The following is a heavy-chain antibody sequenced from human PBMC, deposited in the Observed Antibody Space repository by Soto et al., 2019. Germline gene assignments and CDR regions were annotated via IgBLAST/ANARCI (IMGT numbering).Heavy chain of an antibody. Sequence: QVHLVESGGGVVQPGRPLRLSCAASGFSFSTYGMHWVRQAPGKGLEWVAFISNDGSNKYYEDSVKGRFTIYRDNSKNTLYLQMNSLREEDTAVYLCAKGVGKSWAFDYWGQGTLVTVSS. V-gene: IGHV3-30*18. CDR1: GFSFSTYG. CDR3: AKGVGKSWAFDY. J-gene: IGHJ4*02. D-gene: IGHD1-26*01. CDR2: ISNDGSNK.